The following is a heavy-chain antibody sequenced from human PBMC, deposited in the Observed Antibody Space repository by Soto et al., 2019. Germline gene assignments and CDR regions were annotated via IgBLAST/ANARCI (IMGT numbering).Heavy chain of an antibody. V-gene: IGHV1-69*13. CDR2: IIPIFGTA. Sequence: SVKVSCKASGGTFSSYAISWVRQAPGQGLEWMGGIIPIFGTANYAQKFQGRVTITADESTSTAYMELSSLRSEDTAVYYCARDTVTFPYYYYYYGMDVWGQGTTVTVSS. J-gene: IGHJ6*02. CDR1: GGTFSSYA. D-gene: IGHD4-17*01. CDR3: ARDTVTFPYYYYYYGMDV.